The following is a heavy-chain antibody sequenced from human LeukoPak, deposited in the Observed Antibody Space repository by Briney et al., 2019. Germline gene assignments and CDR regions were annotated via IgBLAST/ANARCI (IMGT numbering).Heavy chain of an antibody. CDR1: GYTFTNYD. CDR3: ARGGYELDY. V-gene: IGHV1-18*01. J-gene: IGHJ4*02. CDR2: ISAYNGNT. D-gene: IGHD5-12*01. Sequence: GASVKVSCTTSGYTFTNYDISWGRQGPRQGLERMCCISAYNGNTSYEQKLQGSVTMTTDTSTSTAYMDVRSLRCDGTAVFYCARGGYELDYWGQGTLVTVS.